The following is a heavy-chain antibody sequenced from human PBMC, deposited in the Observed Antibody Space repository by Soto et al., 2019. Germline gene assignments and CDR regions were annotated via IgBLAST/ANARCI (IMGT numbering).Heavy chain of an antibody. CDR3: ARLYYYDSSGYSDY. CDR1: GFTFSSYS. Sequence: EVQMVESGGGLVQPGGSLRLSCAASGFTFSSYSMNWVRQAPGKGLEWVSYISSSSSTIYYADSVKGRFTISRDNAKNSLYLQMNGLRAEDTAVYYCARLYYYDSSGYSDYWGQGTLVTVSS. V-gene: IGHV3-48*01. CDR2: ISSSSSTI. D-gene: IGHD3-22*01. J-gene: IGHJ4*02.